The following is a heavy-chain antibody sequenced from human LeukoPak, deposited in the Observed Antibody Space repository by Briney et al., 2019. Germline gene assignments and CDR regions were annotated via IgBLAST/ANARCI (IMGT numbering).Heavy chain of an antibody. CDR3: ARSIAARSFDY. J-gene: IGHJ4*02. CDR2: INSDGSST. V-gene: IGHV3-74*01. D-gene: IGHD6-6*01. CDR1: GFTFSSYW. Sequence: PGGSLRLSCAASGFTFSSYWMHWVRQVPGKGLGWASRINSDGSSTTYADSVKGRFTISRDNAKNTLYLQMNSLRAEDTAVYYCARSIAARSFDYWGQGTLVTVSS.